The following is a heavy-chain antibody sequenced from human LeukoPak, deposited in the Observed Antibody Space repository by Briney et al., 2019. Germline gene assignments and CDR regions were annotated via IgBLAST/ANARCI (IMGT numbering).Heavy chain of an antibody. CDR2: ISSSSSYI. CDR3: ARPLSGTTDFDY. J-gene: IGHJ4*02. D-gene: IGHD1-20*01. V-gene: IGHV3-21*01. Sequence: GGSLRLSCAASGFTFSSYTMNWVRQAPGKGLEWVSLISSSSSYIFYADSVKGRFTISRDNAKKSLYLQMNSLRAEDTVVYYCARPLSGTTDFDYWGQGTLVTVSS. CDR1: GFTFSSYT.